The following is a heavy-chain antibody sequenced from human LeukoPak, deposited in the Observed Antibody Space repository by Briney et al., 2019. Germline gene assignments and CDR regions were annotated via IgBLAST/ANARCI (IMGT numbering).Heavy chain of an antibody. CDR2: INHSGST. D-gene: IGHD2-15*01. CDR1: GGSFSGYY. CDR3: ARLLKDAFDI. V-gene: IGHV4-34*01. J-gene: IGHJ3*02. Sequence: SETLSLTCAVYGGSFSGYYWSWIRQPPGKGLEWIGEINHSGSTNYNPSLKSRVTISGDTSKNQFSLKLSSVTAADTAIYYCARLLKDAFDIWGQGTMVTVSS.